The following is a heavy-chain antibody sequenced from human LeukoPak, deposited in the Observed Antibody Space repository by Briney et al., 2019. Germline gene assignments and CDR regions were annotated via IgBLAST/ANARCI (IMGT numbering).Heavy chain of an antibody. CDR3: AGDRATSYFDY. Sequence: GGSLRLSCSACGFTFWSQGMHWVRQAPGKGREWVAFIWYDGSNKYYTDSVKGRFTISRENPKNTLYLHMNSLRAEDTAVYYCAGDRATSYFDYWGQGALVTISS. CDR2: IWYDGSNK. J-gene: IGHJ4*02. D-gene: IGHD1-26*01. CDR1: GFTFWSQG. V-gene: IGHV3-33*01.